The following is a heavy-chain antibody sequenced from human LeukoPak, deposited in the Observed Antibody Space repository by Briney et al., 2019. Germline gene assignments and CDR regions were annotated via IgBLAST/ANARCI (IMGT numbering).Heavy chain of an antibody. CDR2: MNPNSGNT. CDR1: GYTFTSYD. V-gene: IGHV1-8*03. J-gene: IGHJ5*02. Sequence: ASVKVSCKASGYTFTSYDINWVRQATGQGLEWMGWMNPNSGNTGYAQKFQGRVTITRNTSISTAYMELSSLRSEDTAVYYCARGMKYSSGWYAGKVYNWFDPWGQGTLVTVSS. D-gene: IGHD6-19*01. CDR3: ARGMKYSSGWYAGKVYNWFDP.